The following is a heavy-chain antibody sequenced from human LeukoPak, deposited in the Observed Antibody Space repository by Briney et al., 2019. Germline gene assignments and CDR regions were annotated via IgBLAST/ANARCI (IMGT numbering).Heavy chain of an antibody. V-gene: IGHV4-61*02. Sequence: PSQTLSLTCTVSGGSISSGSYYWSWIRQPAGKGLEWIGRIYTSGSTNYNPSLKSRVTISVDTSKNQFSLKLSSVTAADTAVYYCARETEGRSGYNWFDPWGQGTLVTVSS. CDR3: ARETEGRSGYNWFDP. D-gene: IGHD3-10*01. J-gene: IGHJ5*02. CDR2: IYTSGST. CDR1: GGSISSGSYY.